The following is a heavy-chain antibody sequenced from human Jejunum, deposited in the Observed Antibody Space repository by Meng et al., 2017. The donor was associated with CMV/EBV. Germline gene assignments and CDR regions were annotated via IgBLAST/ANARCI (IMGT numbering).Heavy chain of an antibody. D-gene: IGHD5-24*01. CDR2: IDPNTGNP. J-gene: IGHJ4*02. V-gene: IGHV7-4-1*02. Sequence: QVQLVQFGSELKRPGASVTVSCRPSGYTFTSYAINWGRQAPGQGPDWMGWIDPNTGNPTYDQGFTGRFVFSLDTSVSTAYLQINSLRADDTAVYYCARDSPLDGYSLLDYWGQGTLVTVSS. CDR1: GYTFTSYA. CDR3: ARDSPLDGYSLLDY.